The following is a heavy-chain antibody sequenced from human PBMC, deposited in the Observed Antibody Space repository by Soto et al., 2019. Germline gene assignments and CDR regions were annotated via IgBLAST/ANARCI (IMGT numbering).Heavy chain of an antibody. D-gene: IGHD3-22*01. J-gene: IGHJ4*02. CDR1: GGTFSSYA. V-gene: IGHV1-69*01. CDR2: IIPIFGTA. CDR3: ARVLSTYYYDSSGYYRDY. Sequence: QVQLVQSGAEVKKPGSSVKVSCKASGGTFSSYAISWVRQAPGQGLEWMGGIIPIFGTANYAQKFQGRVTITEDDSTSTAYMELSSLRSEDTAVYYCARVLSTYYYDSSGYYRDYWGQGTLVTVSS.